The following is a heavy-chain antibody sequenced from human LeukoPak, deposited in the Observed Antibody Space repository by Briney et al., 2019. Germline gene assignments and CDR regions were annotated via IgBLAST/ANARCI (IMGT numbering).Heavy chain of an antibody. CDR3: ARDFSSSGWFLYDY. CDR1: GGSVSSHY. CDR2: IYYSGST. Sequence: SETLSLTWTVSGGSVSSHYWSWIRQPPGKGLEWIGYIYYSGSTNYNPSLKSRVTISVDTSKNQFSLKLSSVTAADTAVYYCARDFSSSGWFLYDYWGQGTLVTVSS. V-gene: IGHV4-59*02. J-gene: IGHJ4*02. D-gene: IGHD6-19*01.